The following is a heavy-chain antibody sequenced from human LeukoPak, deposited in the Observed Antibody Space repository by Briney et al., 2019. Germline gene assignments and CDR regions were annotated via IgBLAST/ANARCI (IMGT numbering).Heavy chain of an antibody. D-gene: IGHD1-1*01. V-gene: IGHV4-34*01. CDR1: GGSFSGYY. CDR2: INHSGST. Sequence: TSETLSLTCAVYGGSFSGYYWSWIRQPPGKGLEWIGEINHSGSTNYDPSLKSRVTISVDTSKNQFSLKLSSVTAADTAVYYCARGISYDHPFDYWGQGTLVTVSS. J-gene: IGHJ4*02. CDR3: ARGISYDHPFDY.